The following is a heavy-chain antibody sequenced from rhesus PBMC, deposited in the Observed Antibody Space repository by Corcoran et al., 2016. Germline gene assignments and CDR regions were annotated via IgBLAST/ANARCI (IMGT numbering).Heavy chain of an antibody. CDR1: GGSISDSYR. D-gene: IGHD3-34*01. Sequence: QVQLQESGPGVVKPSETLSLTCAVSGGSISDSYRWSWIRQPPGKGLEWIGYIYSSSTSTNYKPSLKSRVTISKDTSKNQFSLKLSSVTAADTAVYYCARDNWGDYEVFDYWGQGVLVTVSS. J-gene: IGHJ4*01. CDR3: ARDNWGDYEVFDY. V-gene: IGHV4S10*01. CDR2: IYSSSTST.